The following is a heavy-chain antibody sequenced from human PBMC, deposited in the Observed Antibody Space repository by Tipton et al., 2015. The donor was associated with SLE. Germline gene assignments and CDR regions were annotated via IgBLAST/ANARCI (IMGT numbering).Heavy chain of an antibody. V-gene: IGHV3-48*03. CDR3: AKDGAGYSSGWYGGYYYGMDV. CDR1: GFPFRIYE. D-gene: IGHD6-19*01. CDR2: ISSGSGSI. Sequence: SLRLSCEASGFPFRIYEMNWVRQAPGKGLEWIAYISSGSGSIYYADSVKGRFTISRDNSKNTLYLQMNSLRAEDTAVYYCAKDGAGYSSGWYGGYYYGMDVWGQGTTVTVSS. J-gene: IGHJ6*02.